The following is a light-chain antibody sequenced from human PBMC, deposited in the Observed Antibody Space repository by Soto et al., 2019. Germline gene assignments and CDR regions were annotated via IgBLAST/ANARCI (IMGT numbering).Light chain of an antibody. CDR2: DAS. Sequence: VLTQSPASLSLSPGERGTLSCRAGQSVSDYLAWYQQKPGQPPRLLFFDASNRATGVPARFSAGGSGTDFTLIISSLEPEDFAVYYCQQRVNWPPTFGGGTKVEI. CDR1: QSVSDY. V-gene: IGKV3-11*01. CDR3: QQRVNWPPT. J-gene: IGKJ4*01.